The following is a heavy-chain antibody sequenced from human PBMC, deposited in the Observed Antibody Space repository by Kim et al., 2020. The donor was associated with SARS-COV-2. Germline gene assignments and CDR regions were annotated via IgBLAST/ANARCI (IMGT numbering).Heavy chain of an antibody. CDR3: ARHGSLEQWLVNEWYFDL. D-gene: IGHD6-19*01. CDR2: IYYSGST. J-gene: IGHJ2*01. Sequence: SETLSLTCTVSGGSISSYYWSWIRQPPGKGLEWIGYIYYSGSTNYNPSLKSRVTISVDTSKNQFSLKLSSVTAADTAVYYCARHGSLEQWLVNEWYFDLWARGSLVSVSS. CDR1: GGSISSYY. V-gene: IGHV4-59*08.